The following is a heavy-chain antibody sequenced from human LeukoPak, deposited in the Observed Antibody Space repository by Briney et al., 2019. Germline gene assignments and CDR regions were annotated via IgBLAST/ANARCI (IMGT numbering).Heavy chain of an antibody. V-gene: IGHV1-69*13. CDR2: IIPIFGTA. CDR3: ARDREGSGSFDAFDI. CDR1: GGTFSSYA. D-gene: IGHD3-10*01. Sequence: ASVKVSCKASGGTFSSYAISWVRQAPGQGLEWMGGIIPIFGTANYAQKFQGRVTITADESTSTAYMELSSLGSEDTAVYYCARDREGSGSFDAFDIWGQGTMVTVSS. J-gene: IGHJ3*02.